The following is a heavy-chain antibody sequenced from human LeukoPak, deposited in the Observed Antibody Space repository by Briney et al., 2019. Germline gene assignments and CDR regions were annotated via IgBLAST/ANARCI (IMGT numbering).Heavy chain of an antibody. CDR3: ARCWDDYGADYYFDY. V-gene: IGHV3-11*01. CDR2: ISSSGSTI. J-gene: IGHJ4*02. D-gene: IGHD4-17*01. Sequence: AGGSLRLSCAASGFTFSDYYMSWIRQAPGKGLEWVSYISSSGSTIYYADSVKGRFTISRDNAKNSLYLQMNSLRAEDTAVYYCARCWDDYGADYYFDYWGQGTLVTVSS. CDR1: GFTFSDYY.